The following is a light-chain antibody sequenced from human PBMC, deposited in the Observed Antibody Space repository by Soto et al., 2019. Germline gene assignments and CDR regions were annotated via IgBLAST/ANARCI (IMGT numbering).Light chain of an antibody. CDR3: QHYGSSFT. V-gene: IGKV3-20*01. J-gene: IGKJ3*01. Sequence: EIVLTQSPGTLSLSPGERATLSCRASQSVSSNYLAWYQQRPGQAPRLLMYGASSRATGIPDRFSGSGSGTDSTLTISRLEPEDLAVYYCQHYGSSFTFGPGTKVDIK. CDR1: QSVSSNY. CDR2: GAS.